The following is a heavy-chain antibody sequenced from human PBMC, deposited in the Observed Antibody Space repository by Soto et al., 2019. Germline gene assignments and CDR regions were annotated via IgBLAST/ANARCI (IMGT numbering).Heavy chain of an antibody. CDR3: ARHLVVVVPAEENWFDP. J-gene: IGHJ5*02. Sequence: SETLSLTCTVSGGSISSYYWSWIRQPPGKGLEWIGYIYYSGSTNYNPSLKSRVTISVDTSKNQFSLKLSSVTAADTAVYYCARHLVVVVPAEENWFDPWGQGTLVTVSS. D-gene: IGHD2-2*01. V-gene: IGHV4-59*08. CDR1: GGSISSYY. CDR2: IYYSGST.